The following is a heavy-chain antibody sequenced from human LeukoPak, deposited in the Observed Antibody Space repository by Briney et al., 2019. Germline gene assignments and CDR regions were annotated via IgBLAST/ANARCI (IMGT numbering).Heavy chain of an antibody. Sequence: GASVTLSCKASGYTFTNYYIHWVRQAPGQGLEWMGWINPNSGGTNYAQKFQGRVTMTRDTSISTAYMELSRLRSDDTAVYYCARVGGEGGFFDYWGQGTLVTVSS. CDR1: GYTFTNYY. V-gene: IGHV1-2*02. CDR3: ARVGGEGGFFDY. CDR2: INPNSGGT. D-gene: IGHD3-16*01. J-gene: IGHJ4*02.